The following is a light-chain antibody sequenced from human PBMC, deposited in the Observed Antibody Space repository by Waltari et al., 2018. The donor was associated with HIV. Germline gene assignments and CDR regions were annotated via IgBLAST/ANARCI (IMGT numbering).Light chain of an antibody. Sequence: HSALTQPASVSGSPGQSISISCSGTGSDIGVYAFVSWYQQHPGRPPKLIIYDATNRPSDVSDRFSASKSGTTASLTITGLQDEDEADYFCSSFTTSQTYVFGSGTRVTVL. CDR2: DAT. CDR1: GSDIGVYAF. CDR3: SSFTTSQTYV. V-gene: IGLV2-14*03. J-gene: IGLJ1*01.